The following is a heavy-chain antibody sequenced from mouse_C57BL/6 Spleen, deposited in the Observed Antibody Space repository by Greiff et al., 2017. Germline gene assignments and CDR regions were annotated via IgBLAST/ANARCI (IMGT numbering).Heavy chain of an antibody. V-gene: IGHV1-18*01. CDR1: GYTFTDYN. CDR2: INPNNGGT. D-gene: IGHD3-3*01. CDR3: ARAGRGTLGYAMDY. J-gene: IGHJ4*01. Sequence: EVQRVESGPELVKPGASVKIPCKASGYTFTDYNMDWVKQSHGKSLEWIGDINPNNGGTIYNQKFKGKATLTVDKSSSTAYMELRSLTSEDTAVYYCARAGRGTLGYAMDYWGQGTSVTVSS.